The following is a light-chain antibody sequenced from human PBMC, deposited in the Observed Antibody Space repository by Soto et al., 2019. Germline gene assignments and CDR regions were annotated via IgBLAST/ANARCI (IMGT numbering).Light chain of an antibody. Sequence: DIQMTQSPSTLSGSVGDTVTITCRASQSISTRLAWYQQKAGTAPKVLIYDASRLESGVPSRFSGSGSGTEFTLTISSLQPDDFATYYCQQYNSYSPLTFGGGTKVDIK. CDR1: QSISTR. J-gene: IGKJ4*01. CDR2: DAS. V-gene: IGKV1-5*01. CDR3: QQYNSYSPLT.